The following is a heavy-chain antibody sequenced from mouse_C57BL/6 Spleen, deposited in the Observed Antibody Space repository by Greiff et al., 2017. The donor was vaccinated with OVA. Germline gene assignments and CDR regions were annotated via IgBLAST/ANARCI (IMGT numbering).Heavy chain of an antibody. CDR3: AREGELGYDGYPYYAMDY. V-gene: IGHV1-82*01. D-gene: IGHD2-3*01. CDR1: GYAFSSSW. CDR2: IYPGDGDT. Sequence: VQLQQSGPELVKPGASVKISCKASGYAFSSSWMNWVKQRPGKGLEWIGRIYPGDGDTNYNGKFKGKATLTADKSSSTAYMQLSSLTSEDSAVYFCAREGELGYDGYPYYAMDYWGQGTSVTVSS. J-gene: IGHJ4*01.